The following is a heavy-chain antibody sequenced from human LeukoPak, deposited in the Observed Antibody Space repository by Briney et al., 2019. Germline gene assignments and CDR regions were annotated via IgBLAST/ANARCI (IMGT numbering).Heavy chain of an antibody. CDR3: AKAIQQTTADRTDAFDI. Sequence: PGGSLRLSCAASGFTFNSYGLHWVRQAPGKGLEWVAVISYDGSNKYHADSVKGRFTISRDNSKNTLYLQMNSLRAEDTAVYYCAKAIQQTTADRTDAFDIWGQGTMVRVSS. CDR1: GFTFNSYG. J-gene: IGHJ3*02. V-gene: IGHV3-30*18. CDR2: ISYDGSNK. D-gene: IGHD1-1*01.